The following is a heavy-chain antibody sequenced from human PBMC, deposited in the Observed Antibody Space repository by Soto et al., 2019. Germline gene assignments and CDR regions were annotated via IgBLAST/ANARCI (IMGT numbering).Heavy chain of an antibody. J-gene: IGHJ5*02. V-gene: IGHV1-18*01. CDR2: ISAYNGNT. CDR1: GYTFTSYC. CDR3: ARDSSGYPGWFDP. D-gene: IGHD3-22*01. Sequence: ASVKVCGEASGYTFTSYCISWVRQAPGQGLEWMGWISAYNGNTNYAQKLQGRVTMTTDTSTSTAYMELRSLRSDDTAVYYCARDSSGYPGWFDPWGQGTLVTVSS.